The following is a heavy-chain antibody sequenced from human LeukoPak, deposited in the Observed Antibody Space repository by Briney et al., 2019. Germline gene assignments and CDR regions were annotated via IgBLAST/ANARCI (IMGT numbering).Heavy chain of an antibody. CDR3: ATTYSTVFDY. J-gene: IGHJ4*02. D-gene: IGHD1-1*01. CDR1: GYIFTGYY. V-gene: IGHV1-2*06. CDR2: INPNSGGT. Sequence: ASVKVSRKASGYIFTGYYMHWVRQAPGQGLEWVGRINPNSGGTNYAQKFQGRVTMTRDTSISTAYMELSSLMSDDTAVYYCATTYSTVFDYWGQGTLVTVSS.